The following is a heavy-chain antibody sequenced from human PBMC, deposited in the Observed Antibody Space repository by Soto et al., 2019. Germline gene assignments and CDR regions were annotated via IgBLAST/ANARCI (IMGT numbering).Heavy chain of an antibody. CDR2: IYYSGST. CDR1: GGSISSYY. D-gene: IGHD2-21*01. J-gene: IGHJ6*02. Sequence: QVQLQESGPGLVKPSETLSLTCTVSGGSISSYYWSWLRQPPGKGLEWFGYIYYSGSTNYNPSLKSRVTISVDTSKNQFSLKLSSVTAADTAVYYCARATLLRGMDVWGQGTTVTVSS. V-gene: IGHV4-59*01. CDR3: ARATLLRGMDV.